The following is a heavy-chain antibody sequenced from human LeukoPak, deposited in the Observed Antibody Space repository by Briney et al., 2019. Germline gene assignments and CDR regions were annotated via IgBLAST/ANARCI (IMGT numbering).Heavy chain of an antibody. D-gene: IGHD1-7*01. V-gene: IGHV4-59*11. Sequence: SETLSLTCTVSGGSISSHYWSWIRQPPGKGLEWIGYIYYSGSANYNPSLKSRVTISVDTSKNQFSLKLSSVTAADTAVYYCAREAGTTGYYHYYMDVWGKGTTVTVSS. J-gene: IGHJ6*03. CDR3: AREAGTTGYYHYYMDV. CDR2: IYYSGSA. CDR1: GGSISSHY.